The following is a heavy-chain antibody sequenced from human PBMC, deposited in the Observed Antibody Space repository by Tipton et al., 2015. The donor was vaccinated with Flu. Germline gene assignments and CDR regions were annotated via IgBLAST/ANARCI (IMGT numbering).Heavy chain of an antibody. D-gene: IGHD3-22*01. Sequence: GLVKPSETLSLTCTVSGGSISGYYWSWIRQPAGKGLEWIGRLSSSGATNYNPSLKSRVTMSVDTSKNQFSLYLSSVTAADTAVYYCVIRTYDSAGSGYSWGQGTTVTVSS. CDR3: VIRTYDSAGSGYS. CDR2: LSSSGAT. J-gene: IGHJ6*02. CDR1: GGSISGYY. V-gene: IGHV4-4*07.